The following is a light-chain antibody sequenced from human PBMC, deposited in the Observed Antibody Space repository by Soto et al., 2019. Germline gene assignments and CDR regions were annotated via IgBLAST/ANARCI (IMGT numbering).Light chain of an antibody. CDR3: QQSYTAPLT. CDR1: QYISTY. V-gene: IGKV1-39*01. CDR2: AS. Sequence: DIQMTQSPSSLSASVGDRVTITCRASQYISTYLAWYQQKPGKAPCLLILASSLQSGVPPRFSGSGSGTDFTLTISSLQPEDFATYFCQQSYTAPLTFGGGTKVEL. J-gene: IGKJ4*01.